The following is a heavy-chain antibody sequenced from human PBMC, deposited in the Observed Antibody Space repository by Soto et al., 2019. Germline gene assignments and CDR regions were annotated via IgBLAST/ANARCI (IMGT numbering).Heavy chain of an antibody. J-gene: IGHJ5*02. CDR3: ARVVLTSSYQINWFGP. D-gene: IGHD3-9*01. CDR2: IVVGSGNT. Sequence: SVKVSCKASGFTFSNSAIQWVRQARGQRLEWIGWIVVGSGNTNYAQKLHGRVTITRDMSTNTAYMEPSSLRSDDTALYYCARVVLTSSYQINWFGPWGQGTPVTVSS. CDR1: GFTFSNSA. V-gene: IGHV1-58*02.